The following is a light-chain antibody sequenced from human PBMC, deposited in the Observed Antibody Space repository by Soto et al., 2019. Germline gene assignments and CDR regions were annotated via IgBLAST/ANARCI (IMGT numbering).Light chain of an antibody. Sequence: SVLTQPASVSGSPGQSITISCTGNSSDVGCYNYVSWYQQHPGKAPKLMIYDVSNRPSGVSNRFSGSKSGNTASLTFSGLQAEDEADYYCSSYTSSSLHVFGTGTKVTVL. V-gene: IGLV2-14*03. CDR3: SSYTSSSLHV. CDR1: SSDVGCYNY. CDR2: DVS. J-gene: IGLJ1*01.